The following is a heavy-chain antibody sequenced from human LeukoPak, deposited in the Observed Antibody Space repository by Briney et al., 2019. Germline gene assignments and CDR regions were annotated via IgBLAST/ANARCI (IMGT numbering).Heavy chain of an antibody. Sequence: RASVKVSCKVSGYTLTELSMHWVRQAPGKGLEWMGGFDPEDGETIYAQKFQGRVTMTEDTSTDTAYMELSSLRSEDTAVYYCATTPYYYDSSGYNYWGQGTLVTVSS. V-gene: IGHV1-24*01. CDR1: GYTLTELS. CDR3: ATTPYYYDSSGYNY. J-gene: IGHJ4*02. D-gene: IGHD3-22*01. CDR2: FDPEDGET.